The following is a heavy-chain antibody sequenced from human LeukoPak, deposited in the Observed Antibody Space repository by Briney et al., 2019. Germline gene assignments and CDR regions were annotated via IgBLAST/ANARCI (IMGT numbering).Heavy chain of an antibody. CDR3: ATTLPPAKPFDAFAI. D-gene: IGHD2-2*02. J-gene: IGHJ3*02. Sequence: ASVKISCKASGYTFTSYGISWVRQAPGQGLEWMGWISAYNGNTNYAHKLQGRVTMTEDTSTDTAYMELSSLSSEDTAVYYCATTLPPAKPFDAFAIWGQGTKVTVSS. V-gene: IGHV1-18*01. CDR1: GYTFTSYG. CDR2: ISAYNGNT.